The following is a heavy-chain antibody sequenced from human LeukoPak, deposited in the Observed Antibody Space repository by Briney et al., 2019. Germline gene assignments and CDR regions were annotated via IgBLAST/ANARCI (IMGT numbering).Heavy chain of an antibody. D-gene: IGHD3-3*01. CDR3: ARDRRIFGVVMGNWFDP. V-gene: IGHV4-61*02. CDR2: XYTSGST. Sequence: XXYWSXXRXPAGXXXXXIGRXYTSGSTNYNPSLKSRVTISVDTSKNQFSLKLSSVTAADTAVYYCARDRRIFGVVMGNWFDPWGQGTLVTVSS. CDR1: XXY. J-gene: IGHJ5*02.